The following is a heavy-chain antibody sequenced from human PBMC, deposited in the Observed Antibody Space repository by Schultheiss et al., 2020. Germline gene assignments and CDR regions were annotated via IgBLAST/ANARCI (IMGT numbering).Heavy chain of an antibody. CDR3: ATTRWNDLFDY. V-gene: IGHV3-21*04. J-gene: IGHJ4*02. Sequence: GGSLRLSCAASGFTFSSYAMSWVRQAPGKGLEWVSSISSSSSYIYYADSVKGRFTISRDNAKNSLYLQMSSLRSEDTAVYYCATTRWNDLFDYWGQGTLVTVSS. CDR1: GFTFSSYA. CDR2: ISSSSSYI. D-gene: IGHD1-1*01.